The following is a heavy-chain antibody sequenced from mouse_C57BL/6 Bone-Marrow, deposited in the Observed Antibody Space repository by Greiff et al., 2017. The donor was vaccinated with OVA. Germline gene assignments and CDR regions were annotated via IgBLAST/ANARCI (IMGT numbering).Heavy chain of an antibody. J-gene: IGHJ4*01. D-gene: IGHD2-5*01. Sequence: QVQLQQSGAELVRPGASVTLSCKASGYTFTDYEMHWVKQTPVHGLEWIGAIDPATGGTAYNQKFKGKAILTADKSSSTAYMELRSLTSEDSAVYYCTRGYSNDYAKDYWGQGTSVTGSS. CDR1: GYTFTDYE. CDR3: TRGYSNDYAKDY. V-gene: IGHV1-15*01. CDR2: IDPATGGT.